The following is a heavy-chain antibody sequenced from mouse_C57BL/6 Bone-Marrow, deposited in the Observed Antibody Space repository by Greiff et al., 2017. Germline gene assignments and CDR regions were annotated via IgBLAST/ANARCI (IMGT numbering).Heavy chain of an antibody. D-gene: IGHD2-3*01. CDR1: GFTFSSYA. J-gene: IGHJ3*01. Sequence: DVKLVESGGGLVKPGGSLKLSCAASGFTFSSYAMSWVRQTPEKRLEWVATISDGGSYTYYPDNVKGRFTISRDNAKNNLYLQMSHLKSEDTAMYYCARDGYFLFAYWGKGTLVTVSA. V-gene: IGHV5-4*03. CDR3: ARDGYFLFAY. CDR2: ISDGGSYT.